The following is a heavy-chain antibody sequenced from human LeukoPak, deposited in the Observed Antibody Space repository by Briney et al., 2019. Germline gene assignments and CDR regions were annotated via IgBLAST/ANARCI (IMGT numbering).Heavy chain of an antibody. CDR2: IYHSGST. Sequence: SETLTLTCAVSGGSISSTKWWRWVRQPPGKGLEWIGEIYHSGSTNYNTSLKSRVTISVDKSKNHFSLKLTSVTAVDTAVYYCARDYGDCWGQGTLVTVSS. J-gene: IGHJ4*02. V-gene: IGHV4-4*02. D-gene: IGHD4-17*01. CDR1: GGSISSTKW. CDR3: ARDYGDC.